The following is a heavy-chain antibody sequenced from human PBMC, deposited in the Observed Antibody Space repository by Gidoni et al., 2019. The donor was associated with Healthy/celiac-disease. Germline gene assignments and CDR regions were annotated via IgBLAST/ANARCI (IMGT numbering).Heavy chain of an antibody. CDR2: IWYDGSNK. CDR3: ARDFAEGAGDYYDSSGYYPLDY. CDR1: GFTFSSYG. Sequence: QVQLVESGGGVVQPGRSLRLSCAASGFTFSSYGMHWVRQAPGKGLEWVAVIWYDGSNKYYADSVKGRFTISRDNSKNTLYLQMNSLRAEDTAVYYCARDFAEGAGDYYDSSGYYPLDYWGQGTLVTVSS. J-gene: IGHJ4*02. D-gene: IGHD3-22*01. V-gene: IGHV3-33*01.